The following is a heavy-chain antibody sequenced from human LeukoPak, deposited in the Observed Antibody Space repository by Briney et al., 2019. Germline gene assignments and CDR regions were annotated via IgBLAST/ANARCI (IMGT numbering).Heavy chain of an antibody. D-gene: IGHD3-10*01. CDR3: ARDLWFGESLGAFDI. CDR2: INPNSGGT. CDR1: GYTFTGYY. Sequence: ASVKVSCKASGYTFTGYYMHWVRQAPGQGLEWMGWINPNSGGTNCAQKFQGWVTMTRDTSISTAYMELSGLRSDDTAVYYCARDLWFGESLGAFDIRGQGTMVTVSS. V-gene: IGHV1-2*04. J-gene: IGHJ3*02.